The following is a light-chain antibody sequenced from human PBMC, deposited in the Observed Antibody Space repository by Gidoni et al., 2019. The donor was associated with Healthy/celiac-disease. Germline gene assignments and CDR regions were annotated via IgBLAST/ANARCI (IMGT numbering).Light chain of an antibody. CDR2: AAS. V-gene: IGKV1-39*01. CDR1: QSISSY. CDR3: QQSYSTPPWT. Sequence: DIQMTQSPSSLSASVGDRVTITCRASQSISSYLNWYQQKPGKAPKLLIYAASSLQSGVPSRCSGSGSGTDFTLTISSLHPEDFATYYCQQSYSTPPWTFGQXTKVEIK. J-gene: IGKJ1*01.